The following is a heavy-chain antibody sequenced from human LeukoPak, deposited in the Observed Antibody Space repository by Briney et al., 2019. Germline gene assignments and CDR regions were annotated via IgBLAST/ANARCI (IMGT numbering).Heavy chain of an antibody. D-gene: IGHD2-21*02. J-gene: IGHJ4*02. CDR2: ISSSGSTI. CDR3: ARLQTPNVVVTATFDY. V-gene: IGHV3-48*03. CDR1: GFTFSSYE. Sequence: GGSLRLSCAASGFTFSSYEMNWVRQAPGKGLEWVSYISSSGSTIYYADSVKGRFTISRDNAKNSLYLQMNSLRSEDTAVYYCARLQTPNVVVTATFDYWGQGTLVTVSS.